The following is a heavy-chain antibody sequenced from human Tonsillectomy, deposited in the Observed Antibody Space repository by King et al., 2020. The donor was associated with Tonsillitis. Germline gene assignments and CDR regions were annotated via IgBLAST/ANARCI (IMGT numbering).Heavy chain of an antibody. V-gene: IGHV4-38-2*01. CDR3: ASDILTGYYIYRY. CDR2: ISHSGHS. J-gene: IGHJ4*02. Sequence: QLQESGPGLVKPSETLSLTCAVSGYSISSGYYWGWIRQPPGQGLEWLGTISHSGHSYYNPSLTSRVTISVDTSKNQFSLKLRSVTAADTATYYCASDILTGYYIYRYWGQGTLVTVSS. D-gene: IGHD3-9*01. CDR1: GYSISSGYY.